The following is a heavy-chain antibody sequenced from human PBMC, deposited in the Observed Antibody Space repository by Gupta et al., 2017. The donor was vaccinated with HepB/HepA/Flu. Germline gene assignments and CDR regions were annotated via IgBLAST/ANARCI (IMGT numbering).Heavy chain of an antibody. CDR3: ARDRRDFWSGFYDS. Sequence: HLEQSGAEVKKPGASVNVSCKTSGFTFADSYLHWVRQAPGQGLDWVGWINPNTGDTKYAQKFQGRVTVTRDTSIKTIYMELSRLISDDTAVYYCARDRRDFWSGFYDSWGQGTLVTVSS. J-gene: IGHJ4*02. D-gene: IGHD3-3*01. CDR1: GFTFADSY. CDR2: INPNTGDT. V-gene: IGHV1-2*02.